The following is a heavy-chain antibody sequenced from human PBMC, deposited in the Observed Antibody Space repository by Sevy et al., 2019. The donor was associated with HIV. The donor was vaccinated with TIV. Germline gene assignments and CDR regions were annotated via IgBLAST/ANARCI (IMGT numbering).Heavy chain of an antibody. CDR1: GFTVSRNY. V-gene: IGHV3-66*01. D-gene: IGHD2-21*02. CDR2: IYSDGKT. Sequence: GGSLRLSCAASGFTVSRNYMSWVRQAPGKGLEWVSVIYSDGKTFYADSVQDRFTISRDNSKNTLYLQMNSLRAEDTAVYYCARGGGYCGGDCYSIDYLGQGALVTVSS. CDR3: ARGGGYCGGDCYSIDY. J-gene: IGHJ4*02.